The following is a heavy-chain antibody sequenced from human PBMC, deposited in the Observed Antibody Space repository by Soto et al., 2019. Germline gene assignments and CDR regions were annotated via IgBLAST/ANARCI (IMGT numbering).Heavy chain of an antibody. Sequence: ASVKVSCKASGGTFTSYAMHWVRQAPGQRLEWMGWINAGNGNTKYSQKFQGRVTITRDTSASTAYMELSSLRSEDTAVYYCARDLRRLYSSGIAPGYWGQGTLVTVSS. CDR1: GGTFTSYA. J-gene: IGHJ4*02. CDR2: INAGNGNT. V-gene: IGHV1-3*01. D-gene: IGHD6-19*01. CDR3: ARDLRRLYSSGIAPGY.